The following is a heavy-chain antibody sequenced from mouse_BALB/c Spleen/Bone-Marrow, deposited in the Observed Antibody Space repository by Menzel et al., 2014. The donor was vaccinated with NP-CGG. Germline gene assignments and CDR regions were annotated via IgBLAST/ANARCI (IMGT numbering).Heavy chain of an antibody. CDR2: INPYNDGT. D-gene: IGHD2-1*01. J-gene: IGHJ1*01. Sequence: VQLQQSGPELVRPGASVKMSCKASGYTFTSYLMHWVKQKPGQGLEWIGYINPYNDGTKYNEKFKDKATLTSDKYSSTAYMELSSLTSEVSAVYYCARGGNCWYFDVWGAGTTVTVSS. V-gene: IGHV1-14*01. CDR1: GYTFTSYL. CDR3: ARGGNCWYFDV.